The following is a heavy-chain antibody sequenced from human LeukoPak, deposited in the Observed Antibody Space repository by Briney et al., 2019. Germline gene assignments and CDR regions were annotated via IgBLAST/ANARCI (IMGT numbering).Heavy chain of an antibody. Sequence: SETLSLTCTVSGGSITGGGYYWSWIRQHPGKGLEWIGYIYYSDNTYYNPSLKSRVTISADTSKNQFPLKLNSVTAADTAVYYCARARGDSSRLDYWGQGTLVTVSS. V-gene: IGHV4-31*03. J-gene: IGHJ4*02. CDR2: IYYSDNT. CDR3: ARARGDSSRLDY. D-gene: IGHD4-17*01. CDR1: GGSITGGGYY.